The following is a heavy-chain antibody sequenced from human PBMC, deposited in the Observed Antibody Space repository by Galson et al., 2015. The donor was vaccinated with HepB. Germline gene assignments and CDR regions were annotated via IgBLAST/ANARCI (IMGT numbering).Heavy chain of an antibody. CDR3: AKDPRVWFRGLLYPCYFDYWGQGEDI. Sequence: SLRLSCAASGFTFSSYAMHWVRQAPGKGLEWVSAISGSGGSTYYADSVKGRFTISRDNSKNTLYLQMNSLRAEDTAVYYCAKDPRVWFRGLLYPCYFDYWGQGEDIWGQGTMVTVSS. CDR1: GFTFSSYA. CDR2: ISGSGGST. D-gene: IGHD3-10*01. V-gene: IGHV3-23*01. J-gene: IGHJ3*02.